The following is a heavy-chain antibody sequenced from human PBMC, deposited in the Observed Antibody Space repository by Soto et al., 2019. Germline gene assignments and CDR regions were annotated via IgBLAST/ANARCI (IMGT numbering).Heavy chain of an antibody. D-gene: IGHD2-2*01. CDR1: GYTFTSYG. CDR3: AREGYCSSTSCLPYYYYGMDV. V-gene: IGHV1-18*04. Sequence: QVQLVQSGAEVKKPGASVKVSCKASGYTFTSYGISWVRQAPGQGLEWMGWISAYNGNTNYAQKLQGRVTMTTDTSPSTAYMELRSLRSDVTAVYYCAREGYCSSTSCLPYYYYGMDVWGQGTTVTVSS. J-gene: IGHJ6*02. CDR2: ISAYNGNT.